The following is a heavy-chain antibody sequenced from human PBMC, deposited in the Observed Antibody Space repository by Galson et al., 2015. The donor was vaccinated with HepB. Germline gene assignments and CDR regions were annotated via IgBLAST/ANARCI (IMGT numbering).Heavy chain of an antibody. D-gene: IGHD5-24*01. CDR1: GYSFTNYW. J-gene: IGHJ3*02. V-gene: IGHV5-51*01. CDR3: ARRGDTYNYRMDAFDI. CDR2: IYPGDSDT. Sequence: QSGAEVKKPGESLKISCKDSGYSFTNYWIGWVRQMPGKGLEWMGTIYPGDSDTRYSPSFQGQVTISADKPISTAYLQWSSLKASDTAMYYCARRGDTYNYRMDAFDIWGQGTMVTVSS.